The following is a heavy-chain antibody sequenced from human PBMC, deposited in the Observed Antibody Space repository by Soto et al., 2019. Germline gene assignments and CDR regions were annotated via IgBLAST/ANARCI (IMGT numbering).Heavy chain of an antibody. Sequence: GGSLRLSCAASGFTFSSYDMHWARQATGKGLEWVSAIGTSGDTYYPGSVKGRFTISRENAKNSLYLQMNSLRAGDTAVYYCARGGGGSYYFSSGVGFDYWGQGT. CDR1: GFTFSSYD. CDR2: IGTSGDT. CDR3: ARGGGGSYYFSSGVGFDY. V-gene: IGHV3-13*01. D-gene: IGHD1-26*01. J-gene: IGHJ4*02.